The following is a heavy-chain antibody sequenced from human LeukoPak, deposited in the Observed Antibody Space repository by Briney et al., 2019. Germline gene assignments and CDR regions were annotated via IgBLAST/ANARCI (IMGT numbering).Heavy chain of an antibody. J-gene: IGHJ6*03. CDR3: ARKANCGGGACYPYYYYYFFDF. Sequence: SETLSLTCSVSGGSISSFYWNWIRYTPGKGLEWIGYVSYSGSINYNPSLKGRVSISVDTSKNQFSLSLRSVTAADTAVYYCARKANCGGGACYPYYYYYFFDFWGKGTTVTVSS. D-gene: IGHD2-15*01. CDR1: GGSISSFY. CDR2: VSYSGSI. V-gene: IGHV4-59*01.